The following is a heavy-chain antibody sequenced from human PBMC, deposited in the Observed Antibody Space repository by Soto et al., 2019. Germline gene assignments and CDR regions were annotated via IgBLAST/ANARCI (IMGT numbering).Heavy chain of an antibody. CDR1: GGSISSGDYY. J-gene: IGHJ5*02. V-gene: IGHV4-31*03. CDR3: ARWWSGSRQGFDP. CDR2: IYYSGST. Sequence: QVQLQESGPGLVKPSQTLSLTCTVSGGSISSGDYYWSWIRQHPGKGLEWIGYIYYSGSTYYNPCLTSRVTRSVDTSKSQFSLKLSAVTAADTAVYYCARWWSGSRQGFDPWGQGTLVTVSS. D-gene: IGHD3-3*01.